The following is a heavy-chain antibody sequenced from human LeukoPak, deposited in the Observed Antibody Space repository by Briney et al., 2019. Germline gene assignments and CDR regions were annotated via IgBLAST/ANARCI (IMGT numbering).Heavy chain of an antibody. CDR1: GFTFSNYA. J-gene: IGHJ4*02. V-gene: IGHV3-23*01. CDR2: ISVAGDST. Sequence: GGSLRLSCAASGFTFSNYAMSWVRQAPGKGLEWVSAISVAGDSTYYADSVKGRFTISRDSSKNTLYLQMSSLRAEDTAVYCCAKDLLWGQGTLVTVSS. D-gene: IGHD2-15*01. CDR3: AKDLL.